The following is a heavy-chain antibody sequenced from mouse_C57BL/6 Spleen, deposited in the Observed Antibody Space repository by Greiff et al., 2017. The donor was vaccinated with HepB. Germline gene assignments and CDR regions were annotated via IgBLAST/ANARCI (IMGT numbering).Heavy chain of an antibody. CDR2: IDPEDGET. D-gene: IGHD1-1*01. Sequence: EVKLMESGAELVKPGASVKLSCTASGFNIKDYYMHWVKQRTEQGLEWIGRIDPEDGETKYAPKFQGKATITADTSSNTAYLQLSSLTSEDTAVYYCGSNYYGSSAWFAYWGQGTLVTVSA. CDR1: GFNIKDYY. CDR3: GSNYYGSSAWFAY. J-gene: IGHJ3*01. V-gene: IGHV14-2*01.